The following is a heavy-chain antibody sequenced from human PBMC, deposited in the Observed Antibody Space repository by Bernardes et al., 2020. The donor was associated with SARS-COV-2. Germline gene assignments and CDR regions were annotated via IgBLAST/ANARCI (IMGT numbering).Heavy chain of an antibody. CDR3: ARALMVRGVIIPETAYYYYYGMDV. D-gene: IGHD3-10*01. CDR2: INTNSGGT. CDR1: GYTFTGYY. J-gene: IGHJ6*02. V-gene: IGHV1-2*02. Sequence: ASVKVSCKASGYTFTGYYMHCVRQAPGQGLEWIGWINTNSGGTNYAQKFPARVTMTRDTSISTAYMELSRLRSDDTAVYYCARALMVRGVIIPETAYYYYYGMDVWGQGTTVTVSS.